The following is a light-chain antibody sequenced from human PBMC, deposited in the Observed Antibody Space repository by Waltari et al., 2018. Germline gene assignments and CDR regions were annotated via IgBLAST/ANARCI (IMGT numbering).Light chain of an antibody. CDR3: TSFSTISTSL. Sequence: QSALTQPASVSGSPGQSITISCTGTSNDIGDYHYVSWYQHQSGKAPKLMIYDVTEPPSGVSTRFSGSESGNTASLTISGLQADDEADYYCTSFSTISTSLFGGGTKVTVL. V-gene: IGLV2-14*03. CDR2: DVT. CDR1: SNDIGDYHY. J-gene: IGLJ3*02.